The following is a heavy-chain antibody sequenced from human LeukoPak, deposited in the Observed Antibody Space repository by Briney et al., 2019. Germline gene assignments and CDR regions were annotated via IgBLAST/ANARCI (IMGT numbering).Heavy chain of an antibody. V-gene: IGHV3-11*05. Sequence: GGSQRLSCATSGSPFTDSPMNWVRQAPGKGLEWVSNIRTSTEGTNYAIYADSVKGRVTFSGDDAKNTLYLHMHSLRDDDTAVYYCARDQRYAFDCWGRGILVTVSS. D-gene: IGHD3-9*01. J-gene: IGHJ4*01. CDR1: GSPFTDSP. CDR2: IRTST. CDR3: ARDQRYAFDC.